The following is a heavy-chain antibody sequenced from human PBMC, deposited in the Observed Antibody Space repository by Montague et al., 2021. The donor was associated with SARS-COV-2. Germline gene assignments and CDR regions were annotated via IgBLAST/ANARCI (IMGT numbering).Heavy chain of an antibody. CDR2: ISYDGSNK. J-gene: IGHJ4*02. D-gene: IGHD6-19*01. CDR3: AGGVQQWPSKLDY. V-gene: IGHV3-30*03. Sequence: SLRLSCAASGFTFSSYGMHWVRQAPGKGLEWVAVISYDGSNKYYADSVKGRFTISRDNSKNTLYLQMNSLRAEDTAVYYCAGGVQQWPSKLDYWGQGTLVTVSS. CDR1: GFTFSSYG.